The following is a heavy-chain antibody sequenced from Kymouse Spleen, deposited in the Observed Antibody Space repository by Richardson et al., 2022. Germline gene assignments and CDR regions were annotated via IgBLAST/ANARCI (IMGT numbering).Heavy chain of an antibody. CDR2: IWYDGSNK. Sequence: QVQLVESGGGVVQPGRSLRLSCAASGFTFSSYGMHWVRQAPGKGLEWVAVIWYDGSNKYYADSVKGRFTISRDNSKNTLYLQMNSLRAEDTAVYYCARDITIF*LVINHYYYYGMDVWGQGTTVTVSS. V-gene: IGHV3-33*01. J-gene: IGHJ6*02. D-gene: IGHD3-9*01. CDR1: GFTFSSYG. CDR3: ARDITIF*LVINHYYYYGMDV.